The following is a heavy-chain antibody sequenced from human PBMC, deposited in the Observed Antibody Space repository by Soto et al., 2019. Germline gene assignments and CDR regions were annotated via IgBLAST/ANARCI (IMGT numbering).Heavy chain of an antibody. D-gene: IGHD3-22*01. Sequence: EVQLLESGGGLVQPGGSLRLSCAASGFTFSSYAMSWVRQAPGKGLEWVSAISGSGGSTYYADSVKGRFTISRDNSKKTLYVQMNSLRAEDTAVYYCAKEIGGYYDSSGYYYHLAFDIWGQGTMVTVSS. V-gene: IGHV3-23*01. J-gene: IGHJ3*02. CDR2: ISGSGGST. CDR1: GFTFSSYA. CDR3: AKEIGGYYDSSGYYYHLAFDI.